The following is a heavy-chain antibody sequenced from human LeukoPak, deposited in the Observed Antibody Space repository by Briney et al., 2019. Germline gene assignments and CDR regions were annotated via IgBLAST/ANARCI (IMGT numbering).Heavy chain of an antibody. CDR2: IASDGNNR. CDR1: GFTLSRYW. CDR3: ARGRPHGNDY. Sequence: GGSLRLSCAASGFTLSRYWMHWVRQAPGKGLVWVSRIASDGNNRDYADSVKGRFTISRDNAKNTLYLQMNSLRVEDTAVYYCARGRPHGNDYWGQGTLVTVSS. D-gene: IGHD4-23*01. J-gene: IGHJ4*02. V-gene: IGHV3-74*01.